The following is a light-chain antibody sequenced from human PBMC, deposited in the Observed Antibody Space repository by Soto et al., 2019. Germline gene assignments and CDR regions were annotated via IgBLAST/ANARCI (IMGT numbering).Light chain of an antibody. CDR1: QGISHF. CDR3: QKYNTVPRT. CDR2: AAS. Sequence: DIQMTQSPSSLSASVGDSVTITCRASQGISHFLAWYQQKPGKVPKLLIYAASILQSGVPPRFSGSGSGTEFTLTISSLQPEDVATYYCQKYNTVPRTFGQGTKVEI. J-gene: IGKJ1*01. V-gene: IGKV1-27*01.